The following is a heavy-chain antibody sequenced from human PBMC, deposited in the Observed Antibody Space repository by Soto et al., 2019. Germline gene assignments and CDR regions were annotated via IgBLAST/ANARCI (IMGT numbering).Heavy chain of an antibody. CDR2: INAGNGNT. D-gene: IGHD2-21*01. CDR3: ARVPVENDAFDI. J-gene: IGHJ3*02. CDR1: GYTFTSYA. V-gene: IGHV1-3*01. Sequence: ASVKVSCKASGYTFTSYAMHWVRQAPGQRLEWMGWINAGNGNTKYSQKFQGRVTITRDTSASTAYMELSSVRSEDTAVYYCARVPVENDAFDIWGQGTMVTVSS.